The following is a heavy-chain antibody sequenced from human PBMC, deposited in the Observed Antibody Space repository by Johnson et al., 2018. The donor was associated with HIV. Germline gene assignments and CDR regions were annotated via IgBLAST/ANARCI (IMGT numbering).Heavy chain of an antibody. CDR3: ATDLLSLILEDDAFDT. Sequence: VQLVESGGGLVKPGGSLRLSCEASGFNFNHAWMSWVRQAPGKGLEWVGRIISERDGGTTDYSAPVKDSFTISRDDSTNTLYLQMNSLKIEDTAVYYCATDLLSLILEDDAFDTWGQGTMVTVSS. V-gene: IGHV3-15*01. J-gene: IGHJ3*02. CDR2: IISERDGGTT. CDR1: GFNFNHAW.